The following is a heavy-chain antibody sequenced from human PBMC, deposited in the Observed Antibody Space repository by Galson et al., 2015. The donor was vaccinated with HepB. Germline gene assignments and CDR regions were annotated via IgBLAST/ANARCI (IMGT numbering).Heavy chain of an antibody. V-gene: IGHV3-21*01. CDR3: ARVPGDFWGGYYVWYYYYYMDV. CDR2: ISSSSSYI. D-gene: IGHD3-3*01. Sequence: SLRLSCAASGFTFSSYSMNWVRQAPGKGLEWVSSISSSSSYIYYADSVKGRFTISRDNAKNSLYLQMNSLRAEDTAVYYCARVPGDFWGGYYVWYYYYYMDVWGKGTTVTVSS. J-gene: IGHJ6*03. CDR1: GFTFSSYS.